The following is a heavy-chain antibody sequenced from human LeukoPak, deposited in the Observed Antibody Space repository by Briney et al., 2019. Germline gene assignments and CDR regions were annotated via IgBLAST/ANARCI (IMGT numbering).Heavy chain of an antibody. CDR2: INPSGGST. CDR1: GYTFTSYY. Sequence: GASVKVSCKASGYTFTSYYMHWVRQAPGQGLEWMGIINPSGGSTGYAQKFQGRVTMTRDTSISTAYMELSRLRSDDTVVYYCAKEGYSGSYLQPDYWGQGTLVTVSS. CDR3: AKEGYSGSYLQPDY. D-gene: IGHD1-26*01. J-gene: IGHJ4*02. V-gene: IGHV1-46*01.